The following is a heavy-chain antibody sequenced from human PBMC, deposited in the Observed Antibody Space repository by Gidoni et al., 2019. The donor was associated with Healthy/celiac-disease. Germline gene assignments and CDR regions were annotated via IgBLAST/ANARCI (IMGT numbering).Heavy chain of an antibody. CDR1: GGSISSSSYY. CDR3: ARQVGGDNFDY. CDR2: IYYSGST. V-gene: IGHV4-39*01. J-gene: IGHJ4*02. D-gene: IGHD2-21*01. Sequence: QLQLQESGPGLVKPSETLSLTCTVSGGSISSSSYYWGWIRQPPGKGLEWIGSIYYSGSTYYNPSLKSRVTISVDTSKNQFSLKLSSVTAADTAVYYCARQVGGDNFDYWGQGTLVTVSS.